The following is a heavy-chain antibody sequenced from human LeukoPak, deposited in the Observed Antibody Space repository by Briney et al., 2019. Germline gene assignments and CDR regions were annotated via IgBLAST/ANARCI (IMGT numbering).Heavy chain of an antibody. Sequence: SETLSLTCTVSGYSIGSGYYWGWIRQPPGKGLEWIGSVYHSGGTYFNPSLKSRVTISVDTSNNQFSLNLNSVTAADTAVYYCARDPFYGSNWYEDYWGQGTLVTVSS. J-gene: IGHJ4*02. V-gene: IGHV4-38-2*02. CDR3: ARDPFYGSNWYEDY. CDR1: GYSIGSGYY. CDR2: VYHSGGT. D-gene: IGHD6-13*01.